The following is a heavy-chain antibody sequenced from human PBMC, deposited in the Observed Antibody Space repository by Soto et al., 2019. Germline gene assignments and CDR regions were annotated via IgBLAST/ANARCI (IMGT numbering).Heavy chain of an antibody. D-gene: IGHD3-22*01. CDR1: CGSISSYY. CDR3: ARDGYYYDSSGYYPD. V-gene: IGHV4-59*01. CDR2: IYYSGST. Sequence: SETLSLTCTVSCGSISSYYWSWIRQPPGKGLEWIGYIYYSGSTNYNPSLKSRVTISVDTSKNQFSLKLSSVTAADTAVYYCARDGYYYDSSGYYPDWGQGTLVTVSS. J-gene: IGHJ4*02.